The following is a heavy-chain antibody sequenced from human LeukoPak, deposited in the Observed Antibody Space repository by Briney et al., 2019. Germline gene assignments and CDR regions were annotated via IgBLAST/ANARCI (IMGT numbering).Heavy chain of an antibody. CDR2: VHSAGNT. V-gene: IGHV4-39*01. Sequence: SETLSLTCTVSGGSISSRGSYWAWIRQSPEKGLEWIGSVHSAGNTFYSPSLRSRVAISVDTSKNRFSLSLSSVVAADTSIYFCARQDDSDFGDPNWFDPWGQGTLVTVSS. CDR3: ARQDDSDFGDPNWFDP. CDR1: GGSISSRGSY. D-gene: IGHD4-17*01. J-gene: IGHJ5*02.